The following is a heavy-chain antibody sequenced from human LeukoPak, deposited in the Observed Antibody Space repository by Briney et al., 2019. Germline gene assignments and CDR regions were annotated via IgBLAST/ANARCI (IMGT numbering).Heavy chain of an antibody. CDR3: ARASVVVPAAISDY. Sequence: GASVKVSCKASGGTFSSYAISWVRQAPGQGLEWMGGIIPIFGTANYAQKLQGRVTMTTDTSTSTAYMELRSLRSDDTAVYYCARASVVVPAAISDYWGQGTLVTVSS. CDR2: IIPIFGTA. V-gene: IGHV1-69*05. D-gene: IGHD2-2*02. J-gene: IGHJ4*02. CDR1: GGTFSSYA.